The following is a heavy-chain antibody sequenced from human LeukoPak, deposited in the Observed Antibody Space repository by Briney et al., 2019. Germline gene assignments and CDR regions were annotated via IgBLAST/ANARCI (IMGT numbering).Heavy chain of an antibody. CDR1: GYTFTSYY. D-gene: IGHD6-19*01. J-gene: IGHJ4*02. CDR3: ATLTPYIAVAGSLSPPFDY. CDR2: INPSGGST. Sequence: ASVKVSCKASGYTFTSYYMHWVRQAPGQGHEWMGIINPSGGSTSYAQKFQGRVTMTRDTSTSTVYMELSSLRSEDTAVYYCATLTPYIAVAGSLSPPFDYWGQGTLVTVSS. V-gene: IGHV1-46*03.